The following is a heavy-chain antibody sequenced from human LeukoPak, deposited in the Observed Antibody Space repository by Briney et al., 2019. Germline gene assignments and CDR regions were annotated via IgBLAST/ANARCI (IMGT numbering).Heavy chain of an antibody. D-gene: IGHD3-22*01. J-gene: IGHJ4*02. CDR1: GFTFSSYS. Sequence: GGSLRLSCAASGFTFSSYSMNWVRQAPGKGLEWVSSISSSSSYIYYADSVKGRFTISRDNAKNSLYVQMNSLRAEDTAVYYCARGNLYYDSSGFDYWGQGTLVTVSS. CDR3: ARGNLYYDSSGFDY. V-gene: IGHV3-21*01. CDR2: ISSSSSYI.